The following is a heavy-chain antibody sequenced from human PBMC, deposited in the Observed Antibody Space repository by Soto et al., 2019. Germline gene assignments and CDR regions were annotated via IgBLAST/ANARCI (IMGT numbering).Heavy chain of an antibody. CDR3: ARAGFWNLDS. CDR1: YKSLSNDIW. V-gene: IGHV4-4*02. D-gene: IGHD1-1*01. CDR2: VHHTKGA. Sequence: LAILSLTRVVSYKSLSNDIWWHWVRQPPGQGLVCIGEVHHTKGALYNPALRRRVPVLADLFYSKIFLDVHSLCGAGTAVYYCARAGFWNLDSWGQGTTVTVSS. J-gene: IGHJ4*02.